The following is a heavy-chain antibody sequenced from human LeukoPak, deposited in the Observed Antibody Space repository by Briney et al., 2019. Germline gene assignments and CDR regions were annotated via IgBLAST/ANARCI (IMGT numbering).Heavy chain of an antibody. CDR2: IYYSGTT. D-gene: IGHD2-15*01. J-gene: IGHJ4*02. CDR3: ARYSEPPRYFDY. Sequence: KSSETLSLTCTVSGGSISGYSWSWIRQPPGKGPEWIGYIYYSGTTNYNPSLKSRVTISVDTSNNQFSLRLTSVTAADTAVYYCARYSEPPRYFDYWGQGTLVTVSS. V-gene: IGHV4-59*01. CDR1: GGSISGYS.